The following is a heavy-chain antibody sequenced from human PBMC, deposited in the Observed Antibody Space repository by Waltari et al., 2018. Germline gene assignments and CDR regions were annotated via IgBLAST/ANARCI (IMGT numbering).Heavy chain of an antibody. CDR2: CEPEEGET. D-gene: IGHD1-26*01. Sequence: QVQLVQSGAEVKKPGASVKVSCKVSGYTLTELSMHWVRQAPGKGLEWMGGCEPEEGETSYAQKFQVRVTMTEDTSTDTAYMELSSLRSEDTAVYYCATAGIGIVAATSFDYWGQGTLVTVSS. J-gene: IGHJ4*02. CDR1: GYTLTELS. V-gene: IGHV1-24*01. CDR3: ATAGIGIVAATSFDY.